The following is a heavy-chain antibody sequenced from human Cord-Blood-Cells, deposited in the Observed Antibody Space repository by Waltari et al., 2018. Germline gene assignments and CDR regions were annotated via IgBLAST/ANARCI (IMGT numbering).Heavy chain of an antibody. CDR3: AKAPWIDSSSYYFDY. D-gene: IGHD6-6*01. V-gene: IGHV3-23*04. Sequence: EVQLVESGGGLVQPGGSLRLSCAASAFTFGSYALSWVRQAPGTGLEWVSAIRGGGGSTYYADSVKGRFTIARDNSKNTLYLQMNSLRAEDKAVYYCAKAPWIDSSSYYFDYWGQGTLVTVSS. J-gene: IGHJ4*02. CDR1: AFTFGSYA. CDR2: IRGGGGST.